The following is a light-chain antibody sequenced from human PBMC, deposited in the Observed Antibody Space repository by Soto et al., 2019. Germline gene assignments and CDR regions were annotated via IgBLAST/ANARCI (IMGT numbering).Light chain of an antibody. CDR3: QQYGSSPRT. V-gene: IGKV3-20*01. Sequence: EIVLTQSPGTLSLSPGERATLSCRASQSVSSSYLAWYQQKPGQAPRLLIYGASSRATGIPDRSSGSGSGTDCTLTISRLEPDYFAVYYCQQYGSSPRTFGQGTKLEIK. CDR2: GAS. CDR1: QSVSSSY. J-gene: IGKJ2*01.